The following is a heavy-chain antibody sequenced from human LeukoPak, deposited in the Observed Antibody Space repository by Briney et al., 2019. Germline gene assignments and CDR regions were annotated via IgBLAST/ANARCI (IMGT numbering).Heavy chain of an antibody. CDR3: ARAFGSGSYSF. V-gene: IGHV3-48*03. CDR2: ISDSGTTK. CDR1: GFTFSSYE. D-gene: IGHD3-10*01. Sequence: GGSLRLSCAASGFTFSSYEMNWVRQAPGKGLEWVSYISDSGTTKYYADSVKGRITISRDNAKNSLYLQMNSLRAEDTAVYYRARAFGSGSYSFWGQGTLVSVSS. J-gene: IGHJ4*02.